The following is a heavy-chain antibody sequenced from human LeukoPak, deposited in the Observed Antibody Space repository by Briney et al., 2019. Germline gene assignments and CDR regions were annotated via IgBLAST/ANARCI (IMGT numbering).Heavy chain of an antibody. Sequence: PGGSLRLSCAASGFTFSSYGMHWVRQAPGKGLEWVAVISYDGSNKYYADSVKGRFTISRDNSKNTLYLQMNSLRAEDTAVYYCATTTVTTAFDIWGQGTMVTVSS. V-gene: IGHV3-30*03. CDR2: ISYDGSNK. CDR1: GFTFSSYG. J-gene: IGHJ3*02. D-gene: IGHD4-17*01. CDR3: ATTTVTTAFDI.